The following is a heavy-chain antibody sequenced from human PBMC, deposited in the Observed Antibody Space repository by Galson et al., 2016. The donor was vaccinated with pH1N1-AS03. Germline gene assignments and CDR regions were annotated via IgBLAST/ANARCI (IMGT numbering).Heavy chain of an antibody. V-gene: IGHV4-38-2*02. D-gene: IGHD4/OR15-4a*01. CDR1: GYSISTGHY. J-gene: IGHJ4*02. CDR2: IYHGGTT. CDR3: ARGPVSYANYWFPPPDY. Sequence: ETLSLTCTVSGYSISTGHYWGWIWVPPGKGLEWIGSIYHGGTTHYNPSLRSRVSMSGETSKNQFSLILSSVTAAATAVYYCARGPVSYANYWFPPPDYWGQGTLVTVSS.